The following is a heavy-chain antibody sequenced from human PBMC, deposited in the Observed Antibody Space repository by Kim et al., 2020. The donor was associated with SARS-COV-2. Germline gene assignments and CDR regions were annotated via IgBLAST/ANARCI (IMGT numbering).Heavy chain of an antibody. V-gene: IGHV3-23*01. J-gene: IGHJ4*02. CDR1: GFTFTGHA. CDR2: IDGSDGTT. D-gene: IGHD2-21*01. Sequence: GGSLRLSCTTSGFTFTGHAMSWVRQAPGKGLEWVSSIDGSDGTTYYVDSVRGRFTISRDDSKNTLYLLMSALRGDDTAVYYCMKGGWGWIWDHWGQGTLV. CDR3: MKGGWGWIWDH.